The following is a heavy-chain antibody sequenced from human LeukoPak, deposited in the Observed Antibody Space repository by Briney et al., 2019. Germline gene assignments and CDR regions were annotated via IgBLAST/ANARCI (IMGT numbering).Heavy chain of an antibody. D-gene: IGHD2-8*01. J-gene: IGHJ6*02. Sequence: ASVKVSCTASGYTFTSYDINWVRQATGQGLEWMGWMNPNSGNTGYAQKFQGRVTMTRNTSISTAYMELSSLRSEDTAVYYCARGWYLYSLYYYYGMDVWGQGTTVTVSS. CDR2: MNPNSGNT. V-gene: IGHV1-8*01. CDR3: ARGWYLYSLYYYYGMDV. CDR1: GYTFTSYD.